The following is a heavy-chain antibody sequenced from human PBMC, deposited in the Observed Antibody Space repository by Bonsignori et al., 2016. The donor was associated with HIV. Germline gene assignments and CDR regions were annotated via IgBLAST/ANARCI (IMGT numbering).Heavy chain of an antibody. V-gene: IGHV1-2*02. J-gene: IGHJ4*02. CDR3: ARDLFQSGVDYFDY. D-gene: IGHD2-21*01. Sequence: ASVKVSCKASGYTFTGYYIQWVRQAPGQGPEWMGWIDPNSAGTNYAQKFRGRVTMTRDTSINTIYMELSRLTFDDTAVYYCARDLFQSGVDYFDYWGQGTLVTVSS. CDR1: GYTFTGYY. CDR2: IDPNSAGT.